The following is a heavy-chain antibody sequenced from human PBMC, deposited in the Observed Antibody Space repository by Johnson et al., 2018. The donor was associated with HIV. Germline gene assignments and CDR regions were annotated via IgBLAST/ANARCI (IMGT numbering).Heavy chain of an antibody. Sequence: VQVVESGGGVVQPGRSLRLSCAASGFTFSSYGMHWVRQAPGKGLEWVAVIWYDGSNKYYADSVKGRFTISRDNSKNTLYLQMNSLRAEDTAVYYCAKSTQANILRESGPYGAFDIWGQGTMVTVSS. CDR2: IWYDGSNK. J-gene: IGHJ3*02. V-gene: IGHV3-33*06. CDR1: GFTFSSYG. CDR3: AKSTQANILRESGPYGAFDI. D-gene: IGHD3-10*01.